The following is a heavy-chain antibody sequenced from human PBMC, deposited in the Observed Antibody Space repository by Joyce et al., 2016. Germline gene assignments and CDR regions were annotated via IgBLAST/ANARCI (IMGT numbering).Heavy chain of an antibody. CDR3: DAFHF. Sequence: EVHLLQSGPEVKKPGTTVTISCEISGYTFSDYYMQWVRQAPGKGLEWMRLIDPEDGETLSAEEFLGRLTITADSAVYYCTTGAQHPHIVAPTTSSSDAFHFWGQGTLVTVSS. CDR2: IDPEDGET. J-gene: IGHJ3*01. V-gene: IGHV1-69-2*01. D-gene: IGHD5-12*01. CDR1: GYTFSDYY.